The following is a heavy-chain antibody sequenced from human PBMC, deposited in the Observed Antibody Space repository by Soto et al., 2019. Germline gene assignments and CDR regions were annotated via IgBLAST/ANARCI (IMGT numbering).Heavy chain of an antibody. V-gene: IGHV1-18*04. D-gene: IGHD2-2*01. CDR2: ISVSNGNT. Sequence: ASVKVSCKASGYTFTSYCLSWVRQAPGQGLEWMGWISVSNGNTNYAQKLHGRVTMTTDTSTSTAYMELRSLRSDDTAVYYCARGGYCTSSSCYEDSCHGMDVGG. CDR1: GYTFTSYC. CDR3: ARGGYCTSSSCYEDSCHGMDV. J-gene: IGHJ6*02.